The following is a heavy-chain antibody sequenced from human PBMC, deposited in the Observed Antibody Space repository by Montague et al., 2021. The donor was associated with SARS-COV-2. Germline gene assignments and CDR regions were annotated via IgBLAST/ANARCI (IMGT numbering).Heavy chain of an antibody. V-gene: IGHV4-59*12. CDR2: IYYTGST. CDR1: GVSISSYY. Sequence: SETLSLTCTVSGVSISSYYWIWIRQPPGKGLEWIGYIYYTGSTNYNPSLKSRVTISVDTSKNQFSLKLNSVTAADTAVYFCARDHEMASQPGYFDAWGQGTLVTVSS. D-gene: IGHD5-24*01. J-gene: IGHJ4*02. CDR3: ARDHEMASQPGYFDA.